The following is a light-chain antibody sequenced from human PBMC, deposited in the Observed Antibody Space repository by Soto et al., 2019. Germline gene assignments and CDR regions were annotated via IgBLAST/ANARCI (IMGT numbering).Light chain of an antibody. Sequence: EIVLTQSPATLSLSPGERATLSCRASQGVSSYLAWYQQKPGQAPGLLIYDASNRATGIPARFSGSGSGTDFTLTISSLEPEDFAVYYCQQRSNWPPWTLGQGTKVEIK. V-gene: IGKV3-11*01. CDR3: QQRSNWPPWT. CDR2: DAS. J-gene: IGKJ1*01. CDR1: QGVSSY.